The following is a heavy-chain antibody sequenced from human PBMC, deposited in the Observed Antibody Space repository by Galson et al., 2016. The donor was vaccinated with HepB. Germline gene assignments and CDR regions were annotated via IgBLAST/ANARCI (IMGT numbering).Heavy chain of an antibody. Sequence: SLRLSCAASGFSFTAYGMHWVRQAPGKGWEWLAVIYFNGRDIHYADSVKGRFTISRDTSKNKLYLQMNSLRAEDTAVYYCVRDRATYDSSGYWFDYWGQGALVTVSS. CDR2: IYFNGRDI. D-gene: IGHD3-22*01. CDR1: GFSFTAYG. V-gene: IGHV3-33*01. J-gene: IGHJ4*02. CDR3: VRDRATYDSSGYWFDY.